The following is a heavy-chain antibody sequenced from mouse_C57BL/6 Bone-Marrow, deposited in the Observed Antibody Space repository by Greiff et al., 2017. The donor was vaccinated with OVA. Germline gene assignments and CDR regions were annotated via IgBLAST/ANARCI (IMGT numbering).Heavy chain of an antibody. D-gene: IGHD2-2*01. V-gene: IGHV1-18*01. J-gene: IGHJ3*01. Sequence: EVQLQQSGPELVKPGASVKIPCKASGYTFTDYNMDWVKQSHGKSLEWIGDINPNNGGTIYNQKFKGKATLTVDKSSSTAYMERRSLTSEDTAVYYCARRGMVTTRAWFAYWGQGTLVTVSA. CDR2: INPNNGGT. CDR1: GYTFTDYN. CDR3: ARRGMVTTRAWFAY.